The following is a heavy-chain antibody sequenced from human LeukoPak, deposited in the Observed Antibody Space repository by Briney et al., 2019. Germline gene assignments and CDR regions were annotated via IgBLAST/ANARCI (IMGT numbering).Heavy chain of an antibody. V-gene: IGHV3-9*01. Sequence: GGSLRLSCAASGFTFDDYAMHWVRQAPGEGLEWVSGISWNSGSIGYADSVKGRFTISRDNAKNLLYLQMNSLRAEDTAVYYCARTYYDILTGYNPYFDYWGQGILVTVSS. CDR2: ISWNSGSI. J-gene: IGHJ4*02. CDR1: GFTFDDYA. D-gene: IGHD3-9*01. CDR3: ARTYYDILTGYNPYFDY.